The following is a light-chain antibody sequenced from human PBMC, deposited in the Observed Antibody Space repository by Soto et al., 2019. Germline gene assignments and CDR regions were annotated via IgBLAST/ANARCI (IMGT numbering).Light chain of an antibody. CDR3: QQYNGYSWA. CDR1: QRISQW. J-gene: IGKJ1*01. CDR2: DAS. V-gene: IGKV1-5*01. Sequence: DIQMTQSPSTLSASVGARVAITCRASQRISQWVAWYQQKPGRAPELLIYDASKLKSGVPSRFSGSGSGTEFSLTITSLQPDDSAMYYCQQYNGYSWAFGQGSQVDI.